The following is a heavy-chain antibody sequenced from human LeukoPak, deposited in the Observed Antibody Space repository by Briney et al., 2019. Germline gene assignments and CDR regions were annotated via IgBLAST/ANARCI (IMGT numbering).Heavy chain of an antibody. CDR1: GGSFSGYY. V-gene: IGHV4-34*01. D-gene: IGHD3-22*01. Sequence: SETLSLTCAVYGGSFSGYYWSWIRQPPGKGLEWIGEINHSGSTNYNPSLKSRVTISVDTSKNQFSLKLSSVTAADTAVYYCARCDSSGYYNWFDPWGQGTLVTVSS. CDR3: ARCDSSGYYNWFDP. CDR2: INHSGST. J-gene: IGHJ5*02.